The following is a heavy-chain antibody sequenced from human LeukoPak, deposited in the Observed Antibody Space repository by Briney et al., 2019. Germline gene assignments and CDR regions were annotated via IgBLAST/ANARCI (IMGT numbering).Heavy chain of an antibody. J-gene: IGHJ4*02. V-gene: IGHV4-39*07. D-gene: IGHD4-23*01. CDR2: IFNSGGT. Sequence: SETLSLTCTVSGGSISSSKYYWGWIRQPPGKGLEWIGTIFNSGGTHYNPSLKSRVTISVDTSKNQFSLKLSSVTAADTAVYYCAREGIRRWFDYWGQGTLVTVSS. CDR3: AREGIRRWFDY. CDR1: GGSISSSKYY.